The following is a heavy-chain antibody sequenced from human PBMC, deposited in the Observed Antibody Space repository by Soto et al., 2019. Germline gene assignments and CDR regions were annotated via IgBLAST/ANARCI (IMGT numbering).Heavy chain of an antibody. J-gene: IGHJ4*02. D-gene: IGHD2-2*01. CDR1: GGSISSYY. CDR3: ARVVVPAAMLPYFDY. Sequence: SETLSLTCTVSGGSISSYYWSWIRQPPGKGLEWIGYIYYSGSTNYNPSLKSRVTISVDTSKNQFSLKLSSVTAADTAVYYCARVVVPAAMLPYFDYWGQGTLVTVSS. V-gene: IGHV4-59*01. CDR2: IYYSGST.